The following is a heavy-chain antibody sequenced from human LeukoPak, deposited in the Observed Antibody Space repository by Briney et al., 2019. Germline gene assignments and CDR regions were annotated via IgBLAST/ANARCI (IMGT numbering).Heavy chain of an antibody. CDR2: IREDGGEK. D-gene: IGHD1-14*01. CDR3: ARDLTGAGFDY. V-gene: IGHV3-7*03. CDR1: GFTFSTSW. J-gene: IGHJ4*02. Sequence: GGSLRLSCAASGFTFSTSWMSWVRRVPGKGLEWVANIREDGGEKYFADSVKGRFTISRDNAKNSLFLQINSLRAEDTAIYYCARDLTGAGFDYWGQGILVTVSS.